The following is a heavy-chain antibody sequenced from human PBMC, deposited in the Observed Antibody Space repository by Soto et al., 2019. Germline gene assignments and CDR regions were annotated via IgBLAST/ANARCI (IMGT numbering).Heavy chain of an antibody. V-gene: IGHV3-23*01. CDR3: ATNTARYYYYALDV. CDR2: ISEGGGST. Sequence: GWSLRLSCVASGFIFSAYAMTWVRQAPGMGLEWVSGISEGGGSTYYADSVKGRFTISRDQSKNTLYLQVNSLRAEDTALYYCATNTARYYYYALDVWGQGTTVTVSS. J-gene: IGHJ6*02. D-gene: IGHD4-17*01. CDR1: GFIFSAYA.